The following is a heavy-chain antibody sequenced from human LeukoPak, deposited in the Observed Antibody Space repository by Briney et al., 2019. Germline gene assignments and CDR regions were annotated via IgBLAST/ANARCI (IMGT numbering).Heavy chain of an antibody. CDR3: ARDCSGGSCYYSMAFDY. D-gene: IGHD2-15*01. CDR2: ISSSSSYI. Sequence: GGSLRLSCAASGFTFSSYSMNWVRQAPGKGLEWVSSISSSSSYIYYADSVKGRFTISRDNAKSSLYLQMNSLRAEDTAVYYCARDCSGGSCYYSMAFDYWGQGTLVTVSS. CDR1: GFTFSSYS. J-gene: IGHJ4*02. V-gene: IGHV3-21*01.